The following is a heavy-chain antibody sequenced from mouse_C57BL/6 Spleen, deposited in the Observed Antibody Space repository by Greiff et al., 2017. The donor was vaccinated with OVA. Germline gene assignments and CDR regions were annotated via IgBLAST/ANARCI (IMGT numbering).Heavy chain of an antibody. Sequence: EVQVVASEGGLVQPGSSMKLSCTASGFTFSDYYMAWVRQVPEKGLEWVANINYDGSSTYYLDSLKSRFIISRDNAKNILYLQMSSLKSEDTATYYCARQLGYYYAMDYWGQGTSVTVSS. V-gene: IGHV5-16*01. J-gene: IGHJ4*01. CDR2: INYDGSST. D-gene: IGHD4-1*02. CDR3: ARQLGYYYAMDY. CDR1: GFTFSDYY.